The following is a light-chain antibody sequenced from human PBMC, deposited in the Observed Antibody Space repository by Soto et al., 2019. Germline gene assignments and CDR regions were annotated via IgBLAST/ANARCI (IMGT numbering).Light chain of an antibody. J-gene: IGKJ5*01. Sequence: DIQMTQSPSSLSTSVGDRATIXXRASQRINIYLNWYRQKPGKPPELXXYSASNIQSGVPSRCSGSRSGRDFTLTIIGLQSEDFATYYCQQSFRTPPFGQGTRLEIK. V-gene: IGKV1-39*01. CDR2: SAS. CDR1: QRINIY. CDR3: QQSFRTPP.